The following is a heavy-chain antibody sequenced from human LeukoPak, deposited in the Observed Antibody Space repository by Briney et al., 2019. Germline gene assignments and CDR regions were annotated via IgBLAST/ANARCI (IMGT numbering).Heavy chain of an antibody. CDR2: IHYSGFS. V-gene: IGHV4-59*01. CDR3: ARDLHGGNSGLGY. Sequence: PSETLSLTCTVSGGSISSYYWSWIGQPPGKGLEWIGYIHYSGFSNYNPSLKSRVTISVDTSKNQFSLKLSFVTAADTAVYYCARDLHGGNSGLGYWGQGTLVTVSS. J-gene: IGHJ1*01. D-gene: IGHD4-23*01. CDR1: GGSISSYY.